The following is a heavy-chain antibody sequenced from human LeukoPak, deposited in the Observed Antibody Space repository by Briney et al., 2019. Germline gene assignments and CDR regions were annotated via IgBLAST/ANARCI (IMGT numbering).Heavy chain of an antibody. CDR2: IYYSGST. D-gene: IGHD4-17*01. J-gene: IGHJ5*02. CDR1: VGSISSGDYY. CDR3: ARETDYGDYVRSGGEGGWWFDP. V-gene: IGHV4-30-4*01. Sequence: PSETLSLTCTVSVGSISSGDYYWSWIRQPPGKGLEWIGYIYYSGSTYYNPSLKSRVTISVDTSKNQFSLKLSSVTAADTAVYYCARETDYGDYVRSGGEGGWWFDPWGQGTLVTVSS.